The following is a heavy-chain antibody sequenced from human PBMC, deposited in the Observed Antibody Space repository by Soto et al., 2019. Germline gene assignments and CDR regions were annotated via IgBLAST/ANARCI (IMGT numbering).Heavy chain of an antibody. CDR3: AREGASGFGMDV. CDR1: GGSIRSYY. V-gene: IGHV4-4*07. CDR2: IYTSGST. J-gene: IGHJ6*02. D-gene: IGHD1-26*01. Sequence: QVQLQESGPGLVKPSETLSLTCNVSGGSIRSYYWSWVRQPAGKPLEWIGRIYTSGSTNYNPSLKSRVSMSVDTSKNQCSLEVTSVTAADTAVDDCAREGASGFGMDVWGLGTTVTVSS.